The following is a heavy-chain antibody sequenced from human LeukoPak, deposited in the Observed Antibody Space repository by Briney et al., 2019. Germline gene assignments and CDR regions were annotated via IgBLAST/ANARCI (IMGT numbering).Heavy chain of an antibody. CDR3: TRDLGVDTTMIFFDY. V-gene: IGHV1-18*01. D-gene: IGHD5-18*01. CDR2: SSAYNGNT. J-gene: IGHJ4*02. CDR1: GYTFTSFG. Sequence: ASVKVSCKASGYTFTSFGISWVRQAPGQGLEWMGWSSAYNGNTYYAQKFQGGVTMTTDTSTSTAYMEVRSLRSDDTAVYYCTRDLGVDTTMIFFDYWGQGSLVTVSS.